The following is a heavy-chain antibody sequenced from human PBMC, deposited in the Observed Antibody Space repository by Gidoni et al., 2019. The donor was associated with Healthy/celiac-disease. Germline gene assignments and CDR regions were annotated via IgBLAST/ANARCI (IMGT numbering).Heavy chain of an antibody. CDR3: ARANRGYITGTTLYYYGMDV. Sequence: QVQLVQSVSAVKKPGSSVKVSCKASGGTFSSYALSWVRQAPGQGLEWMGGIIPIFGTANYAQKLQGRVTITADESTSTAYMELSSLRSEDTAVYYCARANRGYITGTTLYYYGMDVWGQGTTVTVSS. CDR1: GGTFSSYA. V-gene: IGHV1-69*01. D-gene: IGHD1-20*01. CDR2: IIPIFGTA. J-gene: IGHJ6*02.